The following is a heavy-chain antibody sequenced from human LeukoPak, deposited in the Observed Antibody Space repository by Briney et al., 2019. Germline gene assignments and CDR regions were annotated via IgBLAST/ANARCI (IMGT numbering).Heavy chain of an antibody. CDR3: TRQEYYDSSGYY. CDR2: IDDSGST. J-gene: IGHJ4*02. Sequence: SETLSLTCTVSGGSISSSSYYWGWILQPPGNGLEWSRSIDDSGSTYYNPCVKTRVTISVDTSKHQFSLKRTSVTAAATAVYYCTRQEYYDSSGYYWGQGTLVTVP. CDR1: GGSISSSSYY. V-gene: IGHV4-39*01. D-gene: IGHD3-22*01.